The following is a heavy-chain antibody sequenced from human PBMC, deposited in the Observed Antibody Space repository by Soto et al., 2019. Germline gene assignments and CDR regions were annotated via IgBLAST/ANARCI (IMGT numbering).Heavy chain of an antibody. Sequence: GALRVSCEASGFTFSNYNMNRVRQAPGKGLEWVSHISGTSVYIHYADSVKGRFTISRDNAKNSVYLQMDSLRVEDTAVYYCAREGALKPFSSWGQGALVTVSS. V-gene: IGHV3-21*01. J-gene: IGHJ5*02. CDR2: ISGTSVYI. CDR1: GFTFSNYN. CDR3: AREGALKPFSS.